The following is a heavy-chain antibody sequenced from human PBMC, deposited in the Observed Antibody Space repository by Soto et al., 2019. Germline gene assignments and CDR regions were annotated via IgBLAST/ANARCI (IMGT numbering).Heavy chain of an antibody. CDR2: IKPDGSES. Sequence: PGGSLRLSCAVSGLTFSSHYMTWVSQDPGEGLEWVASIKPDGSESYYVDSVKGRFTISRDNAKNTLYLQMNSLRAEDTAVYYCASEPLRYFDWFPSTNYYYYGMDVWGQGTTVTVS. J-gene: IGHJ6*02. D-gene: IGHD3-9*01. CDR1: GLTFSSHY. V-gene: IGHV3-7*01. CDR3: ASEPLRYFDWFPSTNYYYYGMDV.